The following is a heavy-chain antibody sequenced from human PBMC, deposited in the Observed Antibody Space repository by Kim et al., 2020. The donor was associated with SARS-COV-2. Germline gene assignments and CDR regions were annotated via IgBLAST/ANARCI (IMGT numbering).Heavy chain of an antibody. J-gene: IGHJ4*02. D-gene: IGHD1-26*01. CDR3: AKEWELHYLFDY. V-gene: IGHV3-30*18. CDR1: GFTFSSYG. CDR2: ISYDGSNK. Sequence: GGSLRLSCAASGFTFSSYGMHWVRQAPGKGLEWVAVISYDGSNKYYADSVKGRFTISRDNSKNTLYLQMNSLRAEDTAVYYCAKEWELHYLFDYWGQGTLVTVSS.